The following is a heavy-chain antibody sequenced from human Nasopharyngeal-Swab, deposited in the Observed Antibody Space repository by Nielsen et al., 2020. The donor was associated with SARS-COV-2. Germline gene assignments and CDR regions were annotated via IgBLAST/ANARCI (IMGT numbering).Heavy chain of an antibody. CDR1: GYTLPEVA. CDR3: AAQLWSFWFDY. CDR2: FDPEDGEK. D-gene: IGHD3-10*01. J-gene: IGHJ4*02. V-gene: IGHV1-24*01. Sequence: ASVKVSCKVSGYTLPEVAIHWVRQAPGKGPEWMGGFDPEDGEKIYAQKFQGRVTISVHSSTDTAYMERSSLRSEDTAIYYCAAQLWSFWFDYWGQGTLVTVSS.